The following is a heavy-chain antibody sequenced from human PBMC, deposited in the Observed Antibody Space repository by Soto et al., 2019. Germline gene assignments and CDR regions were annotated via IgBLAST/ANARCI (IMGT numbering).Heavy chain of an antibody. J-gene: IGHJ6*02. CDR3: AKDKGSSSWTHQAKPYYGMDV. D-gene: IGHD6-13*01. Sequence: GKGLEWVSAISGSGGSTYYADSVKGRFTISRDNSKNTLYLQMNSLRAEDTAVYYCAKDKGSSSWTHQAKPYYGMDVWGQGTTVTVSS. V-gene: IGHV3-23*01. CDR2: ISGSGGST.